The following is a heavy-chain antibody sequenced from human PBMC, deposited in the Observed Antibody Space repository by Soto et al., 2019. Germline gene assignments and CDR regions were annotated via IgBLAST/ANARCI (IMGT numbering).Heavy chain of an antibody. Sequence: ESGGGVVQPGRSLRLSCAASGFTFSSYGMHWVRQAPGKGLEWVAVIWYDGSNKYYADSVKGRFTISRDNSKNTLYLQMNSLRAEDTAVYYCARELYCSSTSCYKGIDYWGQGTLVTVSS. V-gene: IGHV3-33*01. CDR2: IWYDGSNK. D-gene: IGHD2-2*01. CDR3: ARELYCSSTSCYKGIDY. J-gene: IGHJ4*02. CDR1: GFTFSSYG.